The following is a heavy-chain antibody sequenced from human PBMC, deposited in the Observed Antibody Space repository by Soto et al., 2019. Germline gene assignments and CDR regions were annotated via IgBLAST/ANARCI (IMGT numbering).Heavy chain of an antibody. Sequence: SGPTLVNPTQTLTLTCTFSGFSLSTSGVGVGWIRQPPGKALEWLALIYWDDDKRYSPSLKSRLPITKDTSKNQVVLTMTNMDPVDTATYYCAHRRNSSSWYYYYYYMDVWGKGTTVTVSS. CDR3: AHRRNSSSWYYYYYYMDV. J-gene: IGHJ6*03. V-gene: IGHV2-5*02. CDR1: GFSLSTSGVG. CDR2: IYWDDDK. D-gene: IGHD6-13*01.